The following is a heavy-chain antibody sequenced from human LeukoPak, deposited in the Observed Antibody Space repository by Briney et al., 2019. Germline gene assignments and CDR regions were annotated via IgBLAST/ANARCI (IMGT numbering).Heavy chain of an antibody. CDR3: ARAVLRLGELTLDY. CDR2: VYYSGST. D-gene: IGHD3-16*01. J-gene: IGHJ4*02. Sequence: PSETLSLTCTVSGGSISSSSYYWGWIRQPPGKGLEWIGSVYYSGSTYYNPSLKSRVTLSLDTSKNQFSLKLSSVTAADTAVYYCARAVLRLGELTLDYWGQGTLVTVSS. CDR1: GGSISSSSYY. V-gene: IGHV4-39*07.